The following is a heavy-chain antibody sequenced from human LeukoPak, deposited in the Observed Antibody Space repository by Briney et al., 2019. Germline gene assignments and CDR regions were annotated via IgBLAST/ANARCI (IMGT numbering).Heavy chain of an antibody. Sequence: GGSLRLSCAPSGFTFSSSAMSWVRQAPGGGRGWGSAISGSGGRTYYAHSVKGPSTISRENTKNTLYLQMNNAREETTAVYYGAKDLGRITMIVVVIPLDYWGQGTLVTVSS. D-gene: IGHD3-22*01. CDR3: AKDLGRITMIVVVIPLDY. V-gene: IGHV3-23*01. CDR2: ISGSGGRT. J-gene: IGHJ4*02. CDR1: GFTFSSSA.